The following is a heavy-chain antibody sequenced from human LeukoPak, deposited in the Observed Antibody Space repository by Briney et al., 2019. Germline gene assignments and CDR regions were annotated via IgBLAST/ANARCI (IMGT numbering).Heavy chain of an antibody. CDR1: GFTFSSYA. V-gene: IGHV3-30*04. CDR2: ISYDGSDK. CDR3: ARDYGSGRLDY. J-gene: IGHJ4*02. Sequence: GRSLRLSCAASGFTFSSYALHWVRQAPGKGLEWVAVISYDGSDKYYADSVKGRFTISRDNSKNTLYVQMNSLRAEDTAVYYCARDYGSGRLDYWGQGTLVTVSS. D-gene: IGHD3-10*01.